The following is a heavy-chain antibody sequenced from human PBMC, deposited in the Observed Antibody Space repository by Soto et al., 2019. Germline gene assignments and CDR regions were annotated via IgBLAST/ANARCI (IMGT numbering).Heavy chain of an antibody. CDR2: INAGNGDT. J-gene: IGHJ4*02. V-gene: IGHV1-3*01. CDR1: GYTFICYA. Sequence: GASVKVSCKASGYTFICYALHWVRQAPGQRLEWIGRINAGNGDTKYSQQFHDRVTITRDTSASTAYMEVSSLRSEDTAIYYCARSEINYSRFDSWGQGTLVTVSS. D-gene: IGHD2-21*01. CDR3: ARSEINYSRFDS.